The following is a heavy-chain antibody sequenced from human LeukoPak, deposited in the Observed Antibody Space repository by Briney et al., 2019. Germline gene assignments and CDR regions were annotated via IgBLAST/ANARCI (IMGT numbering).Heavy chain of an antibody. D-gene: IGHD6-13*01. V-gene: IGHV4-38-2*01. Sequence: PSETLSLTCAVSGYSISSGYYWGWIRQPPGKGLELIGNIHHSGSTYYNPPLKSRVTISVDTSKNQFSLKLSSVTAADTAVYYCARALGIAAAGVYNYGMDVWGKGTTVTVSS. CDR1: GYSISSGYY. J-gene: IGHJ6*04. CDR3: ARALGIAAAGVYNYGMDV. CDR2: IHHSGST.